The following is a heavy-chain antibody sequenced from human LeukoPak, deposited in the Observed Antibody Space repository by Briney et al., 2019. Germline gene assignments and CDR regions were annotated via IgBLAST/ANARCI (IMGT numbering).Heavy chain of an antibody. CDR2: IKQDGSEK. V-gene: IGHV3-7*01. CDR1: GFTFSSYW. CDR3: ARSADDAYYYYYMDV. D-gene: IGHD5-24*01. J-gene: IGHJ6*03. Sequence: PGGSLRLSCAASGFTFSSYWMSWVRQAPGKGLEWVANIKQDGSEKYYVDSVKGRFTISRDNAKNSLYLQMNSLRAEDTAVYYCARSADDAYYYYYMDVWGKGTTVTVSS.